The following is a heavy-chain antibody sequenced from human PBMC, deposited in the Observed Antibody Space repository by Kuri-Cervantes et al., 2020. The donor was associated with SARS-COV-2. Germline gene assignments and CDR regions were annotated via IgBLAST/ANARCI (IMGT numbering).Heavy chain of an antibody. Sequence: SEILSLTCTVSGGSISSGSYYWSWIRQPAGKGLEWIGRIHTSGSANYNPSLKSRVTISVDTSKNQFSLKLSSVTAADTAVHYCARDLAYDSSGYAFDYWGQGTLVTVSS. J-gene: IGHJ4*02. V-gene: IGHV4-61*02. CDR2: IHTSGSA. CDR1: GGSISSGSYY. D-gene: IGHD3-22*01. CDR3: ARDLAYDSSGYAFDY.